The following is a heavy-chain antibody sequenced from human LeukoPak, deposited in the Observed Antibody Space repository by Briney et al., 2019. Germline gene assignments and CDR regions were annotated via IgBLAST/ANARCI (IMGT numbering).Heavy chain of an antibody. D-gene: IGHD3-22*01. J-gene: IGHJ4*02. CDR2: ISGGGGST. CDR3: AKDRIVVVITSLDY. V-gene: IGHV3-23*01. Sequence: GGSLRLSCAASGFTFSSYAMSWVRRAPGKGLEWVSAISGGGGSTYYADSVKGRFTISRDNSKNTLYLQMNSLRAEDTAVYYCAKDRIVVVITSLDYWGQGTLVTVSS. CDR1: GFTFSSYA.